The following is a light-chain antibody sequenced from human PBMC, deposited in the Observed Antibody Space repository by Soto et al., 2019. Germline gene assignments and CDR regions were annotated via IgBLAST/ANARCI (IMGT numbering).Light chain of an antibody. J-gene: IGKJ1*01. V-gene: IGKV3-20*01. CDR2: GAS. CDR3: QQYYNWPRT. Sequence: EIVLTRSPGTLSLSSGERATLSCRASQSVSSSYLAWYQQKPGRAPRLLIYGASSRATGIPARFSGSGSGTEFTLTISSLQPEDFAVYYCQQYYNWPRTFGQGTKVDIK. CDR1: QSVSSSY.